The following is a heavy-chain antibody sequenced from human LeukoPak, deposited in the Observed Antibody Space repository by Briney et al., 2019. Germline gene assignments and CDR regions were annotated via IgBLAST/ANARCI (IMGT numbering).Heavy chain of an antibody. CDR1: GLIFSGHG. D-gene: IGHD3-10*01. CDR2: ISGSGDTT. CDR3: AKARGFAEFDY. J-gene: IGHJ4*02. V-gene: IGHV3-23*01. Sequence: GGSLRLSCAASGLIFSGHGMRWVRQAPGKGPEWVSAISGSGDTTYYADSVKGRFTISRDNSKNTLYLQMNSLRAEDTALYFCAKARGFAEFDYWGQGTLVTVSS.